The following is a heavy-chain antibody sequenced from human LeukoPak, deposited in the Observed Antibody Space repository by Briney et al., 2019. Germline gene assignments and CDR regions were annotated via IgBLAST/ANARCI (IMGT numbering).Heavy chain of an antibody. CDR2: MNPNSGNT. D-gene: IGHD6-19*01. J-gene: IGHJ1*01. CDR3: ARRVGSGWPVQH. CDR1: GYTFSSYD. Sequence: ASVKVSCKASGYTFSSYDINWVRQATGQGLEWMGWMNPNSGNTGYAQKFQGRLNMTRNTSISTAYMELSSLRSEDTAVYFCARRVGSGWPVQHWGQGTLVTVSS. V-gene: IGHV1-8*01.